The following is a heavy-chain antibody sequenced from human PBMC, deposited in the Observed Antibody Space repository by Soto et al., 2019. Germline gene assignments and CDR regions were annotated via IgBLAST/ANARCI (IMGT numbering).Heavy chain of an antibody. CDR3: ARGEPWITMVRGVMEYYYGMDV. D-gene: IGHD3-10*01. Sequence: SVTLSLTCTVSGGSISSSSYYWGWIRQPPGKGLEWIGSINYSGSTYYNPSLKSRVTISVDTSKNQFSLKLSSVTAADTAVYYCARGEPWITMVRGVMEYYYGMDVWGQGTTVTVSS. CDR2: INYSGST. J-gene: IGHJ6*02. CDR1: GGSISSSSYY. V-gene: IGHV4-39*07.